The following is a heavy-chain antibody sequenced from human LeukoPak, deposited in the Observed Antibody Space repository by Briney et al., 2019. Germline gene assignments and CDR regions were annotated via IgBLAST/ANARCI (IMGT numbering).Heavy chain of an antibody. CDR1: GFTFGDFA. CDR3: TRSTYYYDSSGYYLDY. Sequence: GGSLRLSCTASGFTFGDFAMSWVRQAPGKGLEWVGFIRSKAYGGTTEYAASVKGRLTISRDDSKSIAYLQMNSLKTEDTAVYYCTRSTYYYDSSGYYLDYWGQGTLVTVSS. D-gene: IGHD3-22*01. V-gene: IGHV3-49*04. J-gene: IGHJ4*02. CDR2: IRSKAYGGTT.